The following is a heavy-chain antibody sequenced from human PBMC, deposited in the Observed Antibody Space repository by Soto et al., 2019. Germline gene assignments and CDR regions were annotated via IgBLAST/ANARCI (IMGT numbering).Heavy chain of an antibody. CDR1: GFTFSSYG. CDR3: ARDGGVVVAATDWFDP. J-gene: IGHJ5*02. V-gene: IGHV3-33*01. CDR2: IWYDGSNK. Sequence: GGSLRLSCAASGFTFSSYGMHWVRQAPGKGLEWVAVIWYDGSNKYYADSVKGRFTISRDNSKNTLYLQMNSLRAEDTAVYYCARDGGVVVAATDWFDPWGQGTLVTVSS. D-gene: IGHD2-15*01.